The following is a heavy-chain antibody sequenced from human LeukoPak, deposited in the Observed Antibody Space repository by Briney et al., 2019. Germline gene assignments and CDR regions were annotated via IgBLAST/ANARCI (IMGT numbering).Heavy chain of an antibody. V-gene: IGHV4-4*07. CDR2: IYTSGST. D-gene: IGHD2-2*01. J-gene: IGHJ4*02. Sequence: SETLSLTCTVAGGSISSYYWSWIRQPAGKGLEWIGRIYTSGSTNYNPSLKSRVTMSVDTSKNQSSLKLSSVTAADTAVYYCARDPALRGLDYWGQGTLVTVSS. CDR1: GGSISSYY. CDR3: ARDPALRGLDY.